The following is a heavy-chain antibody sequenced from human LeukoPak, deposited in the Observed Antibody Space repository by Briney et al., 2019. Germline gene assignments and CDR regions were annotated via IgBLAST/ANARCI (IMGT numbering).Heavy chain of an antibody. V-gene: IGHV3-7*03. J-gene: IGHJ6*04. D-gene: IGHD3-10*01. CDR2: IKQDGSEK. CDR1: GFTFSSYW. Sequence: GGSLRLSCAASGFTFSSYWMSWVRQAPGKGLEWVANIKQDGSEKYYVDSVKGRFTISRDNAKNSLYLQMNSLRAEDTAVYYCARGSLWSRGYYYGMVVWGKGTTVTVSS. CDR3: ARGSLWSRGYYYGMVV.